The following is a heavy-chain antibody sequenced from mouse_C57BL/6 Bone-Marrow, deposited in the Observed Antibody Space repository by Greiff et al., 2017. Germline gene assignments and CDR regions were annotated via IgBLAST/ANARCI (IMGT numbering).Heavy chain of an antibody. Sequence: QVQLQQSGAELARPGASVKLSCKASGYTFTSYGISWVKQRTGQGLEWIGEIYPRSGNTYYNEKFKGKATLTADNSSSTAYMELRSLTSEDSAVYFCARRAYYGSSYGAMDYWGQGTSVTVSS. V-gene: IGHV1-81*01. CDR2: IYPRSGNT. D-gene: IGHD1-1*01. J-gene: IGHJ4*01. CDR3: ARRAYYGSSYGAMDY. CDR1: GYTFTSYG.